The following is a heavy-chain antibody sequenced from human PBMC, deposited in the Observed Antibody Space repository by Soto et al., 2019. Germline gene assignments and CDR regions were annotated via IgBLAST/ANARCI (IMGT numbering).Heavy chain of an antibody. CDR2: IFYSGTT. Sequence: SSETLSFTCTVSGDSISSADYYWSWIRQTPGKGLEWIGHIFYSGTTYYNPSLKSRLTISVDTSKNHFSLRLTSVTAADTAVYYCARDLWVEPELYYYGMDVWGQGTTVTVSS. J-gene: IGHJ6*02. CDR1: GDSISSADYY. CDR3: ARDLWVEPELYYYGMDV. D-gene: IGHD1-1*01. V-gene: IGHV4-30-4*01.